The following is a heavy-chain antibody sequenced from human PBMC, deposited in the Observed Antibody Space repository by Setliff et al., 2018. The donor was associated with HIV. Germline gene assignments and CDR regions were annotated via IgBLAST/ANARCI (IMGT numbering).Heavy chain of an antibody. J-gene: IGHJ4*02. Sequence: SETLSLTCTVSGGPISRSSYYWGWIRQSPGKRLEWMGSIFHNGTSLYNPSLRSRVTIPVDPSKNQFSLRLRSVTAADTSLYFCSRHGTYYHLFDYWGQGSPVTVSS. CDR1: GGPISRSSYY. CDR2: IFHNGTS. CDR3: SRHGTYYHLFDY. V-gene: IGHV4-39*01. D-gene: IGHD3-10*01.